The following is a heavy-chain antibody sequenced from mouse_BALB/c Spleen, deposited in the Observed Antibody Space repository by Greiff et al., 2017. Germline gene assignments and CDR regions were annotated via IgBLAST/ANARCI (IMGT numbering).Heavy chain of an antibody. V-gene: IGHV5-12-2*01. Sequence: EVKLVESGGGLVQPGGSLKLSCAASGFTFSSYTMSWVRQTPEKRLEWVAYISNGGGSTYYPDTVKGRFTISRDNAKNTLYLQMSSLKSEDTAMYYCAVYGYDYAMDYWGQGTSVTVSS. CDR2: ISNGGGST. J-gene: IGHJ4*01. CDR3: AVYGYDYAMDY. CDR1: GFTFSSYT. D-gene: IGHD2-2*01.